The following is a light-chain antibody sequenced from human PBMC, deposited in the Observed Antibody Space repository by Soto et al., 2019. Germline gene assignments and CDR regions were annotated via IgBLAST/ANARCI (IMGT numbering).Light chain of an antibody. CDR2: RNS. J-gene: IGLJ3*02. CDR3: SAWDDNLRGVV. V-gene: IGLV1-44*01. CDR1: SSNIGRST. Sequence: QSGLTQPPSASGTPGQRIIISCSGSSSNIGRSTVNWYQHLPGRATKVLIYRNSHPPSGVADRFSGSRSDSAASLALSGLGSEDEDDYDCSAWDDNLRGVVFGGGTKLTVL.